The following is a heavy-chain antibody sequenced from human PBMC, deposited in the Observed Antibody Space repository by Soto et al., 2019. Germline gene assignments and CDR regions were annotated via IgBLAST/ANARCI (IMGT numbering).Heavy chain of an antibody. D-gene: IGHD2-21*02. CDR1: GFTFSSYA. CDR3: VRDKYGVTSAYGMDV. Sequence: QVQLVESGGGVVHPGRSLRLSCAASGFTFSSYAMHWVRQAPGKGLEWVAVISYDGNNKYYADSVKGRFTMSRDNSKNTLYLQMNTLRAEDTAVYYCVRDKYGVTSAYGMDVWGQGTTVTVSS. CDR2: ISYDGNNK. J-gene: IGHJ6*02. V-gene: IGHV3-30-3*01.